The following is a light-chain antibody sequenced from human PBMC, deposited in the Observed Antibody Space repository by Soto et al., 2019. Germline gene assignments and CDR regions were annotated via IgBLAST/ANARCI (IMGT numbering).Light chain of an antibody. CDR1: QSISSW. CDR3: QQYNSYWT. CDR2: DAS. J-gene: IGKJ1*01. Sequence: DIQMAKSSSSLSVSEGDRVTLPCRASQSISSWLAWYQQKPGKAPKLLIYDASSLESGVPSRLSGSGSGTEFTLTIRSLQPDDFATYYCQQYNSYWTFGQGTKV. V-gene: IGKV1-5*01.